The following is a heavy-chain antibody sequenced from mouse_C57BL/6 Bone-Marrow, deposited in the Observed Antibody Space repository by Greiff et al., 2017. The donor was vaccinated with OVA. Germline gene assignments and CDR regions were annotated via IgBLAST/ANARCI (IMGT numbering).Heavy chain of an antibody. Sequence: VQLQQPGAELVKPGASVKLSCKASGYTFTSYWMQWVKQRPGQGLEWIGEIDPSDSYTNYNQKFKGKATLTVDTSSSTAYMQLSSLTSEDSAVYYCARYYYGTPFAYWGQGTLVTVSA. CDR1: GYTFTSYW. J-gene: IGHJ3*01. CDR2: IDPSDSYT. V-gene: IGHV1-50*01. CDR3: ARYYYGTPFAY. D-gene: IGHD1-1*01.